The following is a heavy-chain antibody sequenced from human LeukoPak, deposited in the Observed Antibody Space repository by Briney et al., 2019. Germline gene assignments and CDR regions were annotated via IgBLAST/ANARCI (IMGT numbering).Heavy chain of an antibody. V-gene: IGHV4-59*01. Sequence: PSETLSLTCNVSNGSISNFYWSWIRQSPGKGLEWIGNIYYSGSTKYNPSLKSRVTISVDTSKNQFSLRVNSVTAADTAVYYCARVGDGYNLAYYFDYWGQGTLVTVSS. CDR3: ARVGDGYNLAYYFDY. D-gene: IGHD5-24*01. CDR2: IYYSGST. J-gene: IGHJ4*02. CDR1: NGSISNFY.